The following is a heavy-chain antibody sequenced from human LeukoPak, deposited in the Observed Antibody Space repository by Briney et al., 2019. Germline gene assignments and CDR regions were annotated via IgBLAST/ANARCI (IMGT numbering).Heavy chain of an antibody. Sequence: GGSLRLSCAAAGFTFSNYWMHWVRQAPGKGLVWVSVISGSGHTTDYADSVKGRFTISRDNAKNSLYLQMNSLRAEDTAVYYCAELGITMIGGVWGKGTTVTISS. J-gene: IGHJ6*04. CDR2: ISGSGHTT. CDR1: GFTFSNYW. CDR3: AELGITMIGGV. D-gene: IGHD3-10*02. V-gene: IGHV3-74*01.